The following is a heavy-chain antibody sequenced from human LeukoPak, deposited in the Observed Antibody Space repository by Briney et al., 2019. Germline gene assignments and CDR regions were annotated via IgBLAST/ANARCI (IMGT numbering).Heavy chain of an antibody. Sequence: PGGSLRLSCAASGFTFDDYGMSWVRQAPGKGLEWVSGINWNGGSTGYADSVKGRFTISRDNAKNSLYLQMDSLRAEDTAVYYCAELGITMIGGVWGKGTTVTISS. CDR1: GFTFDDYG. D-gene: IGHD3-10*02. CDR3: AELGITMIGGV. J-gene: IGHJ6*04. CDR2: INWNGGST. V-gene: IGHV3-20*04.